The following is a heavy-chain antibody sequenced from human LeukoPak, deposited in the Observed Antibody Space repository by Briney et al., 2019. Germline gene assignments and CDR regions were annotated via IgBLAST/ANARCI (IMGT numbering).Heavy chain of an antibody. Sequence: GGSLRLSCAASGFTFSSYGMHWVRQAPGKGLEWVAFIRYDGSNKYYADSVKGRFTISRDNSKNTLYLQMNSLRAEDTAVYYCAKTTPLLDIVVVPAAVDYWGQGTLVSVSS. CDR2: IRYDGSNK. J-gene: IGHJ4*02. CDR1: GFTFSSYG. V-gene: IGHV3-30*02. CDR3: AKTTPLLDIVVVPAAVDY. D-gene: IGHD2-2*01.